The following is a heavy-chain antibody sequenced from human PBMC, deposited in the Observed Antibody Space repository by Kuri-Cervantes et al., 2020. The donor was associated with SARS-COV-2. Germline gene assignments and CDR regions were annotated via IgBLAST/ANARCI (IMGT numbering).Heavy chain of an antibody. J-gene: IGHJ6*03. CDR2: ISGSGGST. D-gene: IGHD4-17*01. Sequence: GESLKISCAASGFTFSSYAMSWVRQAPGKGLEWVSAISGSGGSTDYAHSVTGRFTISRDNSKKMVYLQMNSLRVEDTAVYYCAKEVDFGDYGYYYMDVWGKGTTVTVSS. V-gene: IGHV3-23*01. CDR3: AKEVDFGDYGYYYMDV. CDR1: GFTFSSYA.